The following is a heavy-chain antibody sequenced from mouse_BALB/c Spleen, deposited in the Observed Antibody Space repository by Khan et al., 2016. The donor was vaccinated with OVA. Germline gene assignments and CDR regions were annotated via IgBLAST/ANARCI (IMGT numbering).Heavy chain of an antibody. CDR3: ARSNYYGYAFAY. CDR1: GYTFTAYY. D-gene: IGHD1-2*01. CDR2: ISPGGGDT. Sequence: QVQLQQSGAELAGPGASVKLSCNASGYTFTAYYINWVKQRTGQGLEWIGEISPGGGDTYYNERFTGMATLTADNSSSTAYMQLSSLTSDASAVYFCARSNYYGYAFAYWGQGTLVTVSA. V-gene: IGHV1-77*01. J-gene: IGHJ3*01.